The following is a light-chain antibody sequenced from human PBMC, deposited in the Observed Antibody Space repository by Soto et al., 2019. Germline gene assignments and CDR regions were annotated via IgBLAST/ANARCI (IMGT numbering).Light chain of an antibody. Sequence: DIQMTPSPSSLSASVGDTVTITCRASQSISVHLNWYQQKPGKVPKLLIYAASNLQSGVPLRFSGSGSETDFALTISSLQPEDFATYYCQQSYITPYTFGQGTKLEIK. CDR1: QSISVH. J-gene: IGKJ2*01. CDR3: QQSYITPYT. CDR2: AAS. V-gene: IGKV1-39*01.